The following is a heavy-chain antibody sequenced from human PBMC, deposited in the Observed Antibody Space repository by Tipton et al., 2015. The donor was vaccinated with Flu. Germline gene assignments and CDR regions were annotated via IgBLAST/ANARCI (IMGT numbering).Heavy chain of an antibody. D-gene: IGHD4-11*01. V-gene: IGHV4-38-2*01. Sequence: TLSLTCSVSGSSIGSDYYWGWIRQPPGQGLEWSGNVHRSGNAYYSPSFKSRVSMSVDTSRNQFSLKLSSVTAADAAVYYCARRDHSNYVSEPKNWFDSWGQGTLVTVSS. CDR3: ARRDHSNYVSEPKNWFDS. CDR2: VHRSGNA. J-gene: IGHJ5*01. CDR1: GSSIGSDYY.